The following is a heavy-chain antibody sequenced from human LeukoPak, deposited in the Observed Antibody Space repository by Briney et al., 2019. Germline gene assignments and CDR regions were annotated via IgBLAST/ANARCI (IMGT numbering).Heavy chain of an antibody. V-gene: IGHV3-33*07. J-gene: IGHJ4*02. CDR3: ARAPTSYYYFDY. CDR1: GFTFRSHG. D-gene: IGHD1-26*01. Sequence: GGSLRLSCAASGFTFRSHGMYWVRQAPGKGLEWVAVIWYDGDNKNYGDSVKGRFTISRDNSKNTLYLQMNSLRAEDTAVYYCARAPTSYYYFDYWGQGTLVTVSS. CDR2: IWYDGDNK.